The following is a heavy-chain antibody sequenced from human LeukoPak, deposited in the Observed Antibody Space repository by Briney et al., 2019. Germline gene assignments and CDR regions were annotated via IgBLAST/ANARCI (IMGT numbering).Heavy chain of an antibody. Sequence: SETLSLTCTVAGGSISSNYWSWIRQPPGKGLEWIGYIYYSGSTNYNPSLKSRVTISVDTSKNQFSLKLSSVSAAGTAVYYCARVRSGSEVDWGQGTLVTVSS. D-gene: IGHD1-26*01. J-gene: IGHJ4*02. CDR3: ARVRSGSEVD. V-gene: IGHV4-59*01. CDR2: IYYSGST. CDR1: GGSISSNY.